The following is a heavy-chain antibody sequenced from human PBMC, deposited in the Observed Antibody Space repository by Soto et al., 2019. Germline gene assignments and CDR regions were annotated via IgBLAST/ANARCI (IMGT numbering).Heavy chain of an antibody. CDR1: GGTFSSYT. CDR3: SMLGPYFDY. Sequence: QVQLVQSGAEVKKPGSSVKVSCKASGGTFSSYTISWVRQAPGQGLEWVGRIIPILGIANYAQKFQGRVTITADKSTNTAYMELSSLRSEDTAVYYCSMLGPYFDYWGQGTLVTVSS. J-gene: IGHJ4*02. D-gene: IGHD3-10*02. CDR2: IIPILGIA. V-gene: IGHV1-69*02.